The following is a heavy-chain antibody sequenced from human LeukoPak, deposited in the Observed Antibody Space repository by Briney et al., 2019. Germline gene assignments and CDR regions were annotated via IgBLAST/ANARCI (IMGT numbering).Heavy chain of an antibody. V-gene: IGHV4-30-2*01. CDR2: IYHSGST. CDR1: GGSISSGGYY. CDR3: ARGYSYGWGYFDY. J-gene: IGHJ4*02. D-gene: IGHD5-18*01. Sequence: PSETLSLTCTVSGGSISSGGYYWSWIRQPPGKGLEWIGYIYHSGSTYYNPSLKSRVTISVDRSKNQFSLKLSSVTAADTAVYYCARGYSYGWGYFDYWGQGTLVTVSS.